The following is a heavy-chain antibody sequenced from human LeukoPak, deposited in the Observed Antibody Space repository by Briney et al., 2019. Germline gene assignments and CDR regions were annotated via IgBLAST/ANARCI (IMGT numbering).Heavy chain of an antibody. Sequence: ASVKASCKASGYTFTNYAINWVRQAPGQGLEWMGLLSAYNGNTNYAQKVQGRVTMTTDTSTSTAYMELRSLRSDDTAVYYCARGWYFAFDIWGQGTMVTVSS. CDR2: LSAYNGNT. CDR1: GYTFTNYA. V-gene: IGHV1-18*01. J-gene: IGHJ3*02. CDR3: ARGWYFAFDI. D-gene: IGHD6-13*01.